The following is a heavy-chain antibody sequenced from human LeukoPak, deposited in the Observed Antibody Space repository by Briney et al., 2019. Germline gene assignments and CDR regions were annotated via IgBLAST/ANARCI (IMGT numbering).Heavy chain of an antibody. CDR3: ASQSDYYDSSGYRGDYFDY. J-gene: IGHJ4*02. Sequence: SVKVSCKACGGTFSSYAISWVRQAPGQGLERMGRISPIFGTANYAQKFQGRVTNNTDESTSTAYMELSSLRSEDTGVDYCASQSDYYDSSGYRGDYFDYWGQGTLVTVSS. CDR2: ISPIFGTA. D-gene: IGHD3-22*01. V-gene: IGHV1-69*05. CDR1: GGTFSSYA.